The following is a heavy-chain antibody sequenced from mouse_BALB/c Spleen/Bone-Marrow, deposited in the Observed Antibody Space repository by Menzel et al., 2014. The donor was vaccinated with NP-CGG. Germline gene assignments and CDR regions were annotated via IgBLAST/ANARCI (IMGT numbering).Heavy chain of an antibody. CDR2: ISSGGSYT. J-gene: IGHJ2*01. CDR3: ARPTTVVATGGSFDY. CDR1: GFTFSSYG. Sequence: EVKLMESGGDLVKPGGSLKLSCAASGFTFSSYGMSWVRQTPDKRLEWVATISSGGSYTYYPDSVKGRFTISRDNAKNTLYLKKRSMKSEDAAMYYCARPTTVVATGGSFDYWGQGTTLTVSS. D-gene: IGHD1-1*01. V-gene: IGHV5-6*01.